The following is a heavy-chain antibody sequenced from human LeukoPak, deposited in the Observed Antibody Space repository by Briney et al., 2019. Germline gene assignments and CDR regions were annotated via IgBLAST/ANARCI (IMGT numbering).Heavy chain of an antibody. CDR1: GYMFTSYA. CDR2: IRAYNGNT. Sequence: ASVRVSCKASGYMFTSYAISWVRRAPGQGLEWMGWIRAYNGNTKYAQKFQARVTMTTGTSTSTAYMELRSLRSDDTAVYYCARVAVDLDCSGDTCSSVFKSFDAWGQGTLVTVSS. CDR3: ARVAVDLDCSGDTCSSVFKSFDA. V-gene: IGHV1-18*01. J-gene: IGHJ5*02. D-gene: IGHD2-15*01.